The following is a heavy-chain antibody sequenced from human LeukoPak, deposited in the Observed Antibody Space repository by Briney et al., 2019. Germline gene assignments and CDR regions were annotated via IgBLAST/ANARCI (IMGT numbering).Heavy chain of an antibody. CDR3: AKPQRRYCSGGSCYSGFDY. CDR1: GFTFSSYA. Sequence: GGSLRLSCAASGFTFSSYAMSWVRQAPGKGLEWVSAICGSGGSTYYADSVKGRFTISSDNSKNTLYLQMNSLRAEDTAVYYCAKPQRRYCSGGSCYSGFDYWGQGTLVTVSS. CDR2: ICGSGGST. J-gene: IGHJ4*02. V-gene: IGHV3-23*01. D-gene: IGHD2-15*01.